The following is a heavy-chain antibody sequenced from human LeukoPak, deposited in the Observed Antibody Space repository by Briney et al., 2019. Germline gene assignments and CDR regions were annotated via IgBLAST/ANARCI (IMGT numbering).Heavy chain of an antibody. D-gene: IGHD4-17*01. J-gene: IGHJ4*02. CDR2: INPNSGGT. Sequence: ASVKVSCKASGYTFTGYYMHWVRQAPGQGREWMGWINPNSGGTNYAQKFQGRVTMTRNTSISTAYMELSSLRSEDTAVYYCARGQENGDYEWGQGTLVTVSS. V-gene: IGHV1-2*02. CDR3: ARGQENGDYE. CDR1: GYTFTGYY.